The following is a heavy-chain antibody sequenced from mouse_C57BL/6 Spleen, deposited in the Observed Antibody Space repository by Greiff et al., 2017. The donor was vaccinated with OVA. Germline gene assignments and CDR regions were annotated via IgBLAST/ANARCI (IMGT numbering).Heavy chain of an antibody. D-gene: IGHD2-3*01. Sequence: QVQLQQSGPGLVQPSQSLSISCTVSGFSLTSYGVHWVRQSPGQGLEWLGVIWSGGSTDYNADFISRLSISKDNSKSQVFFKMNSVQADDTAIYYCARNDGYYVYFDYWGKGTTLTVSS. CDR2: IWSGGST. CDR3: ARNDGYYVYFDY. CDR1: GFSLTSYG. J-gene: IGHJ2*01. V-gene: IGHV2-2*01.